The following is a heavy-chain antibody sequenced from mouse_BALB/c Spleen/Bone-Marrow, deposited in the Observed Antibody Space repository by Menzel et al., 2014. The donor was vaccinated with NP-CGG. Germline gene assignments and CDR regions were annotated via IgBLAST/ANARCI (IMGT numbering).Heavy chain of an antibody. V-gene: IGHV5-12-2*01. Sequence: EVNVGESGGGLVQPGGPLKLSCAASGFTFSSYIMSWVRQTPEKRLEWVAYIRNGGDNTYYPDPVKGRFIISRDNAKNTLCLQMSSLKSEDTAMYYCVRHRYDGYYFDYWGQGTTLTVSS. CDR1: GFTFSSYI. J-gene: IGHJ2*01. CDR2: IRNGGDNT. CDR3: VRHRYDGYYFDY. D-gene: IGHD2-14*01.